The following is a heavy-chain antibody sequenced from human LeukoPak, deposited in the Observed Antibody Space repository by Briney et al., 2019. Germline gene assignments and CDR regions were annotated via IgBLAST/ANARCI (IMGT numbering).Heavy chain of an antibody. J-gene: IGHJ4*02. Sequence: ASVKVSCRASGYTFISYQMHWVRQAPGQGLEWMGIINPTGGSTSHAQKFQGRVTMTRDTSTSTVYMELSSLRSEDTAVYYCARKGSSSCFDYWGQGTLVTVSS. CDR3: ARKGSSSCFDY. CDR1: GYTFISYQ. V-gene: IGHV1-46*01. D-gene: IGHD6-6*01. CDR2: INPTGGST.